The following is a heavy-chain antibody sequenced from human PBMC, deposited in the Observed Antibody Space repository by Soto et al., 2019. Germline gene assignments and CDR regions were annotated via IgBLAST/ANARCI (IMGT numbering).Heavy chain of an antibody. D-gene: IGHD6-6*01. V-gene: IGHV1-8*01. CDR3: AAAARPYYYYGMDV. CDR1: GYTFTRYD. Sequence: ASVKVSCKASGYTFTRYDINWVRQATGQGLEWMGWMNPNSGNTGYAQKFQGRVTMTRNTAISTAYMELSSLRSEDTAVYYCAAAARPYYYYGMDVWGQGTTVTVSS. J-gene: IGHJ6*02. CDR2: MNPNSGNT.